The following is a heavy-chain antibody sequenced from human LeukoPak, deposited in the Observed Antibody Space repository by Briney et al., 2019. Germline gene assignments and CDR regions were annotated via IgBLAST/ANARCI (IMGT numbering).Heavy chain of an antibody. V-gene: IGHV4-34*01. J-gene: IGHJ6*03. CDR3: ARAVWSYYSNYGYYYYYMDV. CDR1: GGSFSGYY. Sequence: SETLSLTCAVYGGSFSGYYWSWIRQPPGKGLEWIGKINHSGSTNYNPSLKSRVTISVDTSKNQFSLKLSSVTAADTAVYYCARAVWSYYSNYGYYYYYMDVWGKGTTVTVSS. CDR2: INHSGST. D-gene: IGHD4-11*01.